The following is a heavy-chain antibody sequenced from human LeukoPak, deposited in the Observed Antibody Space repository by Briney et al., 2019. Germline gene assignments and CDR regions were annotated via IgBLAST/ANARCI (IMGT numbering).Heavy chain of an antibody. CDR1: GGSISSGDYY. CDR3: ARGGILTGYPRPFDY. J-gene: IGHJ4*02. Sequence: PSETLSLTCTVSGGSISSGDYYWSWIRQPPGKGLEWIGEINHSGSTNYNPSLKSRVTISVDTSKNQFSLKLSSVTAADTAVYYCARGGILTGYPRPFDYWGQGTLVTVSS. CDR2: INHSGST. V-gene: IGHV4-39*07. D-gene: IGHD3-9*01.